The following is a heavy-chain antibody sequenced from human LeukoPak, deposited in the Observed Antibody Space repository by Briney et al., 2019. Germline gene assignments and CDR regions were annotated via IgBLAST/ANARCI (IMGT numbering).Heavy chain of an antibody. V-gene: IGHV3-48*04. CDR1: GFTFSRKT. J-gene: IGHJ4*02. CDR3: ARRYCSSTSCTLDY. CDR2: ISSDGGTI. Sequence: PGGSLSLSCAGSGFTFSRKTMNWVRQAPGKGLEWVSYISSDGGTIYYADSVRGRFTISRDNAKNSLYLQMNSLRAEDTAVYYCARRYCSSTSCTLDYWGQGTLVTVSS. D-gene: IGHD2-2*01.